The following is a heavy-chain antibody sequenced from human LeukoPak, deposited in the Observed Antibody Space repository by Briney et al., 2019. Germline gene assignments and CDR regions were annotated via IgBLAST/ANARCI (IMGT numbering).Heavy chain of an antibody. Sequence: ASVKVSCKASGYTFTGYYMHWVRQAPGQGLEWMGIINPSGGSTRYAQKFQGRVTMTRDTSTSTVYMELSSLRSEDTAVYYCARDGPPGVVVPAALDYWGQGTLVTVSS. D-gene: IGHD2-2*01. V-gene: IGHV1-46*01. CDR1: GYTFTGYY. J-gene: IGHJ4*02. CDR2: INPSGGST. CDR3: ARDGPPGVVVPAALDY.